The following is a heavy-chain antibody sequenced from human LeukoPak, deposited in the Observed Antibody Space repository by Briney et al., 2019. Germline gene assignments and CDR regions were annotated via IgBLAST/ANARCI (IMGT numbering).Heavy chain of an antibody. D-gene: IGHD3-10*01. CDR1: GFTFHIYA. CDR2: ISGSGGST. V-gene: IGHV3-23*01. J-gene: IGHJ4*02. Sequence: GGSLRLSCAASGFTFHIYAMTWVRQAPGKGLEWVSTISGSGGSTYYADSVKGRFTISRDNSKNTLYLQMNSLRAEDTAVYYCAKEGVLWPPYYFDYWGQGTLVTVSS. CDR3: AKEGVLWPPYYFDY.